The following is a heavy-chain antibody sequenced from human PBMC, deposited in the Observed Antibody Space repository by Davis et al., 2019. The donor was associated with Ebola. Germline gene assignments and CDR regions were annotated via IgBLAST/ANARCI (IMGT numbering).Heavy chain of an antibody. CDR3: ARESSDFWSGYYAGNWFDP. V-gene: IGHV4-59*01. CDR1: GGSISSYY. J-gene: IGHJ5*02. D-gene: IGHD3-3*01. CDR2: IYYSGST. Sequence: MPSETLSLTCTVSGGSISSYYWSWIRQPPGKGLEWIGYIYYSGSTNYNPSLKSRVTISVDTSKNQFSLKLSSVTAADTAVYYCARESSDFWSGYYAGNWFDPWGQGTLVTVSS.